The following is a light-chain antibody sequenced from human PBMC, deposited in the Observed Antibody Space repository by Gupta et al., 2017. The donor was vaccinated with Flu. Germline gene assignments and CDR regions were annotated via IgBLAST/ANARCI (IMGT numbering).Light chain of an antibody. V-gene: IGLV3-25*03. CDR2: KDS. CDR3: QSANSSGSM. J-gene: IGLJ3*02. Sequence: SPGQTARITCSGGALPKQYAYWYQQKPDQAPGRVIYKDSERASGMPERFSGSSSGTTVTLTIGGVQAEDDAYYYCQSANSSGSMCGGGTKLTVL. CDR1: ALPKQY.